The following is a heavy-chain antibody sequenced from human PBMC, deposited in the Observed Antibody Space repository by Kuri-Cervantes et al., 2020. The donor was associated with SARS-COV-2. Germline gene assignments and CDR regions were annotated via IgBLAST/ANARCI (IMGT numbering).Heavy chain of an antibody. Sequence: GESLKSSCTASGFTFSDAWMSWVRQAPGTGLEWVAVVSYNGTNKYYADSVKGRFTISRDNSRNIVYLQMSSLRPEDTALYYCTREAYDYNMGFDSWGQGTLVTVSS. CDR1: GFTFSDAW. J-gene: IGHJ4*02. D-gene: IGHD4-11*01. CDR2: VSYNGTNK. CDR3: TREAYDYNMGFDS. V-gene: IGHV3-30-3*01.